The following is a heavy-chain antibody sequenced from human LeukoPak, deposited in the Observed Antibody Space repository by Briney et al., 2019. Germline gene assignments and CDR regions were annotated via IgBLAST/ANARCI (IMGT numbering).Heavy chain of an antibody. Sequence: SETLSLTCTVSGGSISSYYWSWIRQPPGKGLEWIGYIYYSGSTSYNPSLKSRVTISVDTSKNQFSLKLSSVTAADTAVYYCARQGPIWFDPWGQGTLVTVSS. CDR3: ARQGPIWFDP. J-gene: IGHJ5*02. CDR1: GGSISSYY. CDR2: IYYSGST. V-gene: IGHV4-59*08.